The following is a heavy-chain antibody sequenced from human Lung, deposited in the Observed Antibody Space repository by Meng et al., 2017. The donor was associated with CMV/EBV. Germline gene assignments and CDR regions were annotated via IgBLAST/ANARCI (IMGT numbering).Heavy chain of an antibody. J-gene: IGHJ4*02. CDR1: VFTFSDYY. CDR3: ARARGGGGIVGATIDY. CDR2: ISSSGSTI. D-gene: IGHD1-26*01. V-gene: IGHV3-11*04. Sequence: VFTFSDYYMSWIRQAPGKGLEWVSYISSSGSTIYYADSVKGRFTISRDNAKNSLYLQMNSLRAEDTAVYYCARARGGGGIVGATIDYWGQGTLVTVSS.